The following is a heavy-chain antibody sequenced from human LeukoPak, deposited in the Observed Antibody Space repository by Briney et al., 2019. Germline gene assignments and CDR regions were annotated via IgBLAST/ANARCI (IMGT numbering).Heavy chain of an antibody. D-gene: IGHD2-15*01. J-gene: IGHJ4*02. CDR1: GLTFSNYW. Sequence: GGPLRLFCAPSGLTFSNYWMSWVCQAAGKGLECVANMKQDGGEKYYVDSVKGRFTISRDNAKGSLYLQMNSLRAEDTAVYYCARDARVVLDYWGQGALVTVSS. CDR3: ARDARVVLDY. V-gene: IGHV3-7*01. CDR2: MKQDGGEK.